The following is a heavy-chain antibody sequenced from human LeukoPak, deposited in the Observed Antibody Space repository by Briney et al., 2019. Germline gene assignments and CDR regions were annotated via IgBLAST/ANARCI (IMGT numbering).Heavy chain of an antibody. Sequence: GGSLRLSCAASGFNFTTYAMSWVRQAAGKGLEGVSAITGSGEGTFSGGSVKGRFIISRDNYKNILYLQMDSVRAEDTALYYCAKERASGNYWGYFDSWGQGTLVTVSS. J-gene: IGHJ4*02. CDR1: GFNFTTYA. D-gene: IGHD3-10*01. CDR3: AKERASGNYWGYFDS. CDR2: ITGSGEGT. V-gene: IGHV3-23*01.